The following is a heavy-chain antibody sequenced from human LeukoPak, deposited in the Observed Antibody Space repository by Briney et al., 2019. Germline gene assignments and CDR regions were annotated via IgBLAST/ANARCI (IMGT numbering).Heavy chain of an antibody. CDR3: ARRRYNWNAIDY. CDR1: GFTFSDYY. V-gene: IGHV3-11*01. Sequence: PGGSLRLPCAASGFTFSDYYMSWIRQAPGKGLEWVSYISSSGSTLYYADSVKGRITISRDNAKNSLYLQMNSLRAEDTAVYYCARRRYNWNAIDYWGQGTLVTVSS. CDR2: ISSSGSTL. J-gene: IGHJ4*02. D-gene: IGHD1-20*01.